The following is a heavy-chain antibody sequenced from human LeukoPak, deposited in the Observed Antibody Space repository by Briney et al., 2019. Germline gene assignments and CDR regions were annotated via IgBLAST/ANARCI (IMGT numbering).Heavy chain of an antibody. CDR2: ISGSGGST. CDR3: AKRSTTGTYYFDF. D-gene: IGHD1-26*01. J-gene: IGHJ4*02. V-gene: IGHV3-23*01. Sequence: GGSLRLSCAASGFTFGSSAMSWVRQAPGKGLEWVSAISGSGGSTYYADSVKGRFTVSRDNSKKTLYVQMNTLRVEDTAIYYCAKRSTTGTYYFDFWGQGTLVTVSS. CDR1: GFTFGSSA.